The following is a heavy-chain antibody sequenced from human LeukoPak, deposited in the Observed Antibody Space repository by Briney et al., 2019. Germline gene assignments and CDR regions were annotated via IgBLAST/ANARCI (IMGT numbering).Heavy chain of an antibody. J-gene: IGHJ3*01. V-gene: IGHV4-59*08. CDR1: GGSISSYY. D-gene: IGHD5-12*01. CDR2: IYYSGST. Sequence: QPSETLSLTCTVSGGSISSYYWSWIRQPPGKGLEWIGYIYYSGSTNYNPSLKSRVTISVDTSKNQFSLELSSVTAADTAVYYCARSLGRSGYDLSGQGTMVTVSS. CDR3: ARSLGRSGYDL.